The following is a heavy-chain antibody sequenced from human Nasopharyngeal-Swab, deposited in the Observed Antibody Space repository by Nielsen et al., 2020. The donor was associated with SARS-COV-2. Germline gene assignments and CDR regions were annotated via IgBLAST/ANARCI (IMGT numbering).Heavy chain of an antibody. CDR3: ARGRKITMIVVVIPTHYYYMDV. CDR1: GYTFTSYA. V-gene: IGHV1-3*01. Sequence: ASVKVSCKASGYTFTSYAMHWVRQAPGQRLEWMGWINAGNGNTKYSQKFQGRVTITRDTSASTAYMELSSLRSGDTAVYYCARGRKITMIVVVIPTHYYYMDVWGKGTTVTVSS. D-gene: IGHD3-22*01. CDR2: INAGNGNT. J-gene: IGHJ6*03.